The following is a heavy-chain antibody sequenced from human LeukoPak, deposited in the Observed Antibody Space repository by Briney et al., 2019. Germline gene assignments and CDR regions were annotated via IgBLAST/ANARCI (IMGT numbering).Heavy chain of an antibody. CDR3: ARGDYGSGSYVFDY. CDR1: GGSISSYY. V-gene: IGHV4-4*07. J-gene: IGHJ4*02. Sequence: PSETLSLTCTVSGGSISSYYWSWIRQPAGKGLEWIGRIYTSGSTNYNPSLKSRVTMSVDTSKNQFSLKLSSVTAADTAVYYCARGDYGSGSYVFDYWGQGTLVTVSS. CDR2: IYTSGST. D-gene: IGHD3-10*01.